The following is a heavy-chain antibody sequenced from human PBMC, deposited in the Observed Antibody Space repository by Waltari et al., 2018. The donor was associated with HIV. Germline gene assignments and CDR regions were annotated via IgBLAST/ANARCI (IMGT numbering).Heavy chain of an antibody. D-gene: IGHD3-10*01. V-gene: IGHV3-21*01. J-gene: IGHJ4*02. Sequence: EVQLVESGGGLVKPGGSLRLSCAASGFTFSSSSMNWVRQAPGKGLEWVSSISSSSSYIYYADSVKGRFTISRDNAKNSLYLQMNSLRAEDTAVYYCARVPLWFGEFSLDYWGQGTLVTVSS. CDR3: ARVPLWFGEFSLDY. CDR2: ISSSSSYI. CDR1: GFTFSSSS.